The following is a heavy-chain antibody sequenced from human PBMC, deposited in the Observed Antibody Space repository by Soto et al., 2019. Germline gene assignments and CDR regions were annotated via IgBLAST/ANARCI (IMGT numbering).Heavy chain of an antibody. CDR3: PRSRPAAAIDY. Sequence: GGSLRLSCAASGFTFTTCAIPWVRQAPGKGLEWVAVISNDGNKKVYADSVKGRFNVSRDNSKNTVYLQMNSLRGDDTDVFYFPRSRPAAAIDYRGKAILVT. V-gene: IGHV3-30-3*01. CDR1: GFTFTTCA. CDR2: ISNDGNKK. J-gene: IGHJ4*02. D-gene: IGHD6-25*01.